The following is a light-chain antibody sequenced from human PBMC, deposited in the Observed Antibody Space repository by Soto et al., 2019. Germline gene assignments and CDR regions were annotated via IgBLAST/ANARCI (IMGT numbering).Light chain of an antibody. Sequence: EIVMTQSPATLSVSPGERATLSCRASQSVGANLAWYHQKPGQAPRLLVYGASTRATGIPARFSGSGAGTDFTLTINSLQSEDFAVYYCQPYNNWPLTFGGGTKVDI. CDR1: QSVGAN. J-gene: IGKJ4*01. CDR2: GAS. V-gene: IGKV3-15*01. CDR3: QPYNNWPLT.